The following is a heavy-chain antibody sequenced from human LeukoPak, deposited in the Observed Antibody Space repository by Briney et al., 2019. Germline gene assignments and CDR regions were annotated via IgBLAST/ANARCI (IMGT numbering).Heavy chain of an antibody. CDR2: IYTSGST. CDR1: GGSISSGSYY. V-gene: IGHV4-61*02. CDR3: ARSRLGMGLDY. D-gene: IGHD7-27*01. Sequence: SQTLSLTCTVSGGSISSGSYYWSWIRQPAGKGLEWIGRIYTSGSTNYNPSLKSRVTISVDTSKNQFSLKLSSVTTADTAVYYCARSRLGMGLDYSGQGTLVTVSS. J-gene: IGHJ4*02.